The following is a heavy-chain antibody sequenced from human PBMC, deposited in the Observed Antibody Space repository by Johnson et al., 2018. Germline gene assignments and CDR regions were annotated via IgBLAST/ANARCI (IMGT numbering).Heavy chain of an antibody. J-gene: IGHJ4*02. CDR3: ASLNPDN. CDR2: INGDGSST. CDR1: GFSFSTYW. Sequence: EVQLLESGGGLVQPGGSLRLSCVASGFSFSTYWMHWVRQAPGKGLVWVSRINGDGSSTSYADSVKGRFTISRDNAKNTLYLQMNSLRAEDTAVYYCASLNPDNWGQGTLVTVSS. V-gene: IGHV3-74*01.